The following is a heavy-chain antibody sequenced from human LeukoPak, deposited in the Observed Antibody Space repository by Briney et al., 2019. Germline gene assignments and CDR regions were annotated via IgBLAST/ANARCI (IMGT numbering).Heavy chain of an antibody. V-gene: IGHV4-4*02. CDR3: ARRMLVGATTGSVDY. J-gene: IGHJ4*02. CDR1: GGSLSSSTW. Sequence: SETLSLTCTVSGGSLSSSTWWNWVRQPPGKGLEWIGQIYHSGTTNYNPSLKSRVTISVDTSKNQFSLKLSSVTAADTAVYYCARRMLVGATTGSVDYWGQGTLVTVSS. D-gene: IGHD1-26*01. CDR2: IYHSGTT.